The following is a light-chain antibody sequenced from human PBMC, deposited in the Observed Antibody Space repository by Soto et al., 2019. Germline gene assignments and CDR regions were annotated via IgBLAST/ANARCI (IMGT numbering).Light chain of an antibody. CDR3: QQYDTSPPLYT. Sequence: EIVLTQSPGTLSLSPGERATLSCRASQSVDSVYLTWYQQKPGQAPRLLIYGASTRAAGIPSRFSSSGSGTDFSLTISRLEPDDFAVYYCQQYDTSPPLYTFGQGTKLEFK. CDR1: QSVDSVY. J-gene: IGKJ2*01. V-gene: IGKV3-20*01. CDR2: GAS.